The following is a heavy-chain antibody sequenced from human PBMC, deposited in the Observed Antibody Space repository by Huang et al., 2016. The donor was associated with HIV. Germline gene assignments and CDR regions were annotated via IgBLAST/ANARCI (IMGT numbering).Heavy chain of an antibody. CDR1: GFIFTKYW. CDR3: GRDRTNFYDSSGYLGDIDY. V-gene: IGHV3-7*01. Sequence: EVQVMESGGGSVQPGGSLRLSCAASGFIFTKYWMTWVRQVPGKGLEWVASINREGNEKYYVDSVKGRFTISRDNTKNSVHVQMNSLRGEDTAVYYCGRDRTNFYDSSGYLGDIDYWGLGTLVTVSS. D-gene: IGHD3-22*01. J-gene: IGHJ4*02. CDR2: INREGNEK.